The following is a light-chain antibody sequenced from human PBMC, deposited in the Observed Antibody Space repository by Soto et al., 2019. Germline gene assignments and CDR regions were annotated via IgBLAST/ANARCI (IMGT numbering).Light chain of an antibody. CDR2: DAT. CDR3: QVWASTAEFFV. Sequence: LNQPASVSLAPGHSAKITCGEDKIGSKIVHWYKQRPGQAPVAVVFDATDRPSGIPDRISASRSGDTATLTISRVDAGDEADYYCQVWASTAEFFVFGSGTKVPVL. V-gene: IGLV3-21*02. CDR1: KIGSKI. J-gene: IGLJ1*01.